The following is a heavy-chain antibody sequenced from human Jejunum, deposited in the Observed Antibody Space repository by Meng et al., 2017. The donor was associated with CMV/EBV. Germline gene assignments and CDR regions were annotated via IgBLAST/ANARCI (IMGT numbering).Heavy chain of an antibody. CDR3: AKDGSPSSSWQRFDS. D-gene: IGHD6-13*01. V-gene: IGHV3-23*01. J-gene: IGHJ4*02. Sequence: FRCSGMVWVRQAPGRGLEWVSGFRGVGGSAFYADSVEGRFSMSRDTSTNTLYLEMNSLRAEDTAVYYCAKDGSPSSSWQRFDSWGQGTLVTVSS. CDR2: FRGVGGSA. CDR1: FRCSG.